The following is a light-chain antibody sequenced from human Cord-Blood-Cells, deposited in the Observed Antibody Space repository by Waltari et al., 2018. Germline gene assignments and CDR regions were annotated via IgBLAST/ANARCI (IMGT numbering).Light chain of an antibody. J-gene: IGKJ3*01. CDR1: QSISSY. Sequence: DIQMNQSPSSLSASVGDRVTITCRASQSISSYFNWYQQKPGKAPKLLIYAASSLQSRVPSRFSGSGSGTDFTLTISSLQPEDFATYYCQQSYSTPFTFGPGTKVDIK. V-gene: IGKV1-39*01. CDR3: QQSYSTPFT. CDR2: AAS.